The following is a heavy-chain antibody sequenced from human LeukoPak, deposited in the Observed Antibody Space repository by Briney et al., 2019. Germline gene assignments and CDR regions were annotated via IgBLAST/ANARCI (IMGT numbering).Heavy chain of an antibody. Sequence: PGGSLRLSCAASGFTFSSYGMHWVRQAPGKGLEWVAVISYDGSNKYYADSVKGRFTISRDNSKNTLYLQMNSLRAEDTAVYYCAKDRDDMAGDYFDYWGQGTLVTVSS. J-gene: IGHJ4*02. V-gene: IGHV3-30*18. CDR1: GFTFSSYG. CDR2: ISYDGSNK. D-gene: IGHD3-9*01. CDR3: AKDRDDMAGDYFDY.